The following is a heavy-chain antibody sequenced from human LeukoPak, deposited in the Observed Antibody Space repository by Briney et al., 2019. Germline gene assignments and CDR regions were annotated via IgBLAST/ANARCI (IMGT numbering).Heavy chain of an antibody. Sequence: SETLSLTCAVYGGSFSGYYWSWIRQPPGKGLEWIGEINHSGSTNYNPSLKSRVTISVDTSKNQFSLKLSSVTAADTAVYYCASVSDFYDSSGYYGGEAFDIWGQGTMVTVSS. V-gene: IGHV4-34*01. CDR3: ASVSDFYDSSGYYGGEAFDI. CDR2: INHSGST. CDR1: GGSFSGYY. D-gene: IGHD3-22*01. J-gene: IGHJ3*02.